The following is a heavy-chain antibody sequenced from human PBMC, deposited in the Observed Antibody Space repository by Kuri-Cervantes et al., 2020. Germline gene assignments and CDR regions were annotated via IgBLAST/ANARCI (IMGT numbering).Heavy chain of an antibody. CDR2: IYYSGNT. J-gene: IGHJ5*02. D-gene: IGHD2-2*01. CDR1: GYSISSGYY. Sequence: SETLSLTCAVSGYSISSGYYWGWIRQPPGKGLEWIGYIYYSGNTSYNPSLKSRVTISVDTSKNQFSLKLSSVTAADTAVYYCARGILGYCSSTSCGGFDPWGQGTLVTVSS. V-gene: IGHV4-38-2*01. CDR3: ARGILGYCSSTSCGGFDP.